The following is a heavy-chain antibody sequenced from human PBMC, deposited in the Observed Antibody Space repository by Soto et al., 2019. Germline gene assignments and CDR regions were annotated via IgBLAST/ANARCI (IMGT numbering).Heavy chain of an antibody. D-gene: IGHD6-13*01. CDR3: ARDLRQASRIAAAPIDY. CDR1: GFTFSDYY. CDR2: ISSSGSTI. V-gene: IGHV3-11*01. Sequence: QVQLVESGGGLVKPGGSLRLSCAASGFTFSDYYMSWIRQAPGKGLEWVSYISSSGSTIYYADSVKRRFTISRDNAKNSLYLQMNSLRADDTAVYYCARDLRQASRIAAAPIDYWGQGTLVTVSS. J-gene: IGHJ4*02.